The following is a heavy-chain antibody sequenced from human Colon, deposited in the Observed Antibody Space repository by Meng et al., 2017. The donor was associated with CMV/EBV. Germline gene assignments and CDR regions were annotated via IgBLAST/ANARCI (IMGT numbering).Heavy chain of an antibody. CDR2: IYHSGTT. Sequence: VPGRGKPSGPLSRIGFCPGVSISSDNWWTWVRQPPGKGLEWIGEIYHSGTTNYNPSLKSRVTISVDKSKNQVSLNLSSVTAADTAVYFCAKIPLGYSLSPLVGLDPWGQGTLVTVSS. V-gene: IGHV4-4*02. CDR3: AKIPLGYSLSPLVGLDP. J-gene: IGHJ5*02. CDR1: GVSISSDNW. D-gene: IGHD5-18*01.